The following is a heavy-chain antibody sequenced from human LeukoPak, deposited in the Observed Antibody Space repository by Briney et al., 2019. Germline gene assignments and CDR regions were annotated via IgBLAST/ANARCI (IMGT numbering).Heavy chain of an antibody. Sequence: GGSLRLSCEGSAFIFSGHWMNWVRQTTGKGLEWVSAISGSGGSTYYADSVKGRFTISRDNSKNTLYLQMNSLRAEDTAVYYCAKGGLPYCSSTSCSDAFDIWGQGTMVTVSS. D-gene: IGHD2-2*01. CDR2: ISGSGGST. V-gene: IGHV3-23*01. CDR3: AKGGLPYCSSTSCSDAFDI. J-gene: IGHJ3*02. CDR1: AFIFSGHW.